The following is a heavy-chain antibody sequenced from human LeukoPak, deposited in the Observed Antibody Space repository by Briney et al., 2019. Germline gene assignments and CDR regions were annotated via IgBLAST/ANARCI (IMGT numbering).Heavy chain of an antibody. J-gene: IGHJ4*02. Sequence: APVKVSCKASGYTFTSYDINWVRQATGQGLEWMGWMNANSGNTGYAQKFQGRITMTRDASISTAYIELSSLRSEDTAVYYCAREYCSSTSCYVDFDYWGQGTLVTVSS. CDR2: MNANSGNT. CDR3: AREYCSSTSCYVDFDY. V-gene: IGHV1-8*01. CDR1: GYTFTSYD. D-gene: IGHD2-2*01.